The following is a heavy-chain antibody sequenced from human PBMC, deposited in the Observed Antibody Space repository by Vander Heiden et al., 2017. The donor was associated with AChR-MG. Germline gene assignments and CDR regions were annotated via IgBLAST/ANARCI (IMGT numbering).Heavy chain of an antibody. V-gene: IGHV5-51*01. Sequence: VQLVQCGAEVKKPGESLTISCHGPGYSFTGCWIGWVRQMPGKGLEWIGVSYPGDSDTIDSPSWQGQVTVSAEKSISTAYLQWSSLKAADTAMYYCARLGRFLEWLLIDYWGQGTLVTVSS. J-gene: IGHJ4*02. CDR2: SYPGDSDT. CDR1: GYSFTGCW. CDR3: ARLGRFLEWLLIDY. D-gene: IGHD3-3*01.